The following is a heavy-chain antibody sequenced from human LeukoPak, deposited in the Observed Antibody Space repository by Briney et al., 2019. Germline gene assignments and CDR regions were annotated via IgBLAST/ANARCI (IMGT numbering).Heavy chain of an antibody. CDR3: ACVRLTSYGDRYYYYGMDV. Sequence: SETLSLTCTVSGGSISSYYWSWIRQPPGKGLEWIGYIYYSGSTNYNPSLKSRVTISVDTSKNQFSLKLSSVTAADTAVYYCACVRLTSYGDRYYYYGMDVWGQGTTVTVSS. CDR2: IYYSGST. V-gene: IGHV4-59*01. D-gene: IGHD4-17*01. J-gene: IGHJ6*02. CDR1: GGSISSYY.